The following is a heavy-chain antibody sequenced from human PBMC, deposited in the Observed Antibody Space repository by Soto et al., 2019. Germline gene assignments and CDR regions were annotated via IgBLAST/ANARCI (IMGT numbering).Heavy chain of an antibody. Sequence: TGGSLRLSCAASGFTFSTYTMNWVRQAPGKGLEWVSYISSSSSYIYYADSVKGRFTISRDNAKNSLYLQMNSLRAEDTAVYYCARERWVYSYGINYYYYGMDVWGQGTTVTVSS. CDR3: ARERWVYSYGINYYYYGMDV. D-gene: IGHD5-18*01. CDR2: ISSSSSYI. CDR1: GFTFSTYT. J-gene: IGHJ6*02. V-gene: IGHV3-21*05.